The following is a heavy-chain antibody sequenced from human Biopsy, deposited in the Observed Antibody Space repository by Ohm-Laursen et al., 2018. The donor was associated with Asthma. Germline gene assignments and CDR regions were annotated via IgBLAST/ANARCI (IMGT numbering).Heavy chain of an antibody. D-gene: IGHD3-22*01. CDR3: ARGDSSNWSHYYFDY. CDR1: GFTVSTNG. Sequence: SLRLSCAASGFTVSTNGMSWVRQPPGKGLEWASVIYSGGGTYYADSVQGRVTISRDNSKNTLSLQMNSLRAEDTAVYYCARGDSSNWSHYYFDYWGQGTLVTVSS. CDR2: IYSGGGT. V-gene: IGHV3-53*01. J-gene: IGHJ4*02.